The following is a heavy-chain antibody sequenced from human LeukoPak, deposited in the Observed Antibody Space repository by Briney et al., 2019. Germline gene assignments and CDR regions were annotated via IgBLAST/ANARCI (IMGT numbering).Heavy chain of an antibody. J-gene: IGHJ6*02. CDR1: GASISINNHY. CDR2: INHSGST. V-gene: IGHV4-39*07. Sequence: PSETLSLTCIVSGASISINNHYWSWIRQPPGKGLEWIGEINHSGSTNYNPSLKSRVTISVDTSKNQFSLKLSSVTAADTAVYYCARDNHRKYCSGGSCYSLNYYYYGMDVWGQGTTVTVSS. D-gene: IGHD2-15*01. CDR3: ARDNHRKYCSGGSCYSLNYYYYGMDV.